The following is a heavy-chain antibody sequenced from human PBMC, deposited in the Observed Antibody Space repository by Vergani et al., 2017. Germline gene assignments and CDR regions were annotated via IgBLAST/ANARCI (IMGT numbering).Heavy chain of an antibody. V-gene: IGHV1-46*01. CDR1: GYTFTSYY. CDR3: ARDMRATFFDY. D-gene: IGHD2-15*01. J-gene: IGHJ4*02. CDR2: INPSGGST. Sequence: QVQLVQSGAEVKKPGASVKVSCKASGYTFTSYYMHWVRQAPGQGLEWMGIINPSGGSTSYAQKFQGRVTMTRNTSTSTVYMELSSLRSEDTAVYYCARDMRATFFDYWGQGTLVTVSS.